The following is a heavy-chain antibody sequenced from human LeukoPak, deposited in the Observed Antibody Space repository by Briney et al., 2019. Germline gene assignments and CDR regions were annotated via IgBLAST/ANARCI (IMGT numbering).Heavy chain of an antibody. Sequence: GGSLRLSCAASEFIFSGYWMNWVGQAPGKGLEGVANIKQDGSEKQYVDSERGRFTISRDNAKNSLYLQMNSLRVEDTAVYYCARDGFVGAADYWGQGTLVTVSS. V-gene: IGHV3-7*01. CDR1: EFIFSGYW. CDR3: ARDGFVGAADY. J-gene: IGHJ4*02. CDR2: IKQDGSEK. D-gene: IGHD6-13*01.